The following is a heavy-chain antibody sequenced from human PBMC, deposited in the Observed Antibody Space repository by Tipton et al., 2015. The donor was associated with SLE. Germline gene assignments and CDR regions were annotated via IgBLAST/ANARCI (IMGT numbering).Heavy chain of an antibody. Sequence: GSLRLSCIASGFSFRCYAMSWVRRAPGRGLEWVSAISGGGGSTYYADSVKGRFTISTDISKNTLFLQLNNLGADDTAIYYCAKFEKANDFYLDYWGQGALVTVSS. CDR2: ISGGGGST. D-gene: IGHD2-21*02. V-gene: IGHV3-23*01. CDR3: AKFEKANDFYLDY. CDR1: GFSFRCYA. J-gene: IGHJ4*02.